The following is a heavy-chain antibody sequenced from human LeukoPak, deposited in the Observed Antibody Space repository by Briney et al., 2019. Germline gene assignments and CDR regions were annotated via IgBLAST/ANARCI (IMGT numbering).Heavy chain of an antibody. CDR3: ARDLRAVSYGFD. Sequence: PGGSLRLSCAASGFTVSSNYMSWVRQAPGKGLGWVSVIYSGGSTYYADSVKGRFTISRDNSKNTLYLQMNSLRAEDTAVYYCARDLRAVSYGFDWGQGTLVTVSS. V-gene: IGHV3-53*01. J-gene: IGHJ4*02. CDR2: IYSGGST. CDR1: GFTVSSNY. D-gene: IGHD3-16*01.